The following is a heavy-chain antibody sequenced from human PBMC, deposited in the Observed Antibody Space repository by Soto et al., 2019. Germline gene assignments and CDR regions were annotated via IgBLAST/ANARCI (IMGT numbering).Heavy chain of an antibody. CDR1: GGTCSSYA. CDR3: ARDHVIDDCSGGSCYSFWAPAWFDP. D-gene: IGHD2-15*01. V-gene: IGHV1-69*13. J-gene: IGHJ5*02. Sequence: SVKVSCKASGGTCSSYAISWVLQAPGQGLEWMGGIIPIFGTANYAQKFQGRVTITADESTSTAYMELSSLRSEDTAVYYCARDHVIDDCSGGSCYSFWAPAWFDPWGQGTLVTVSS. CDR2: IIPIFGTA.